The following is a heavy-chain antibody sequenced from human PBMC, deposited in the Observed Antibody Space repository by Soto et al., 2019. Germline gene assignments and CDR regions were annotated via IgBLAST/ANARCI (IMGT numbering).Heavy chain of an antibody. CDR2: INPSGGST. D-gene: IGHD3-22*01. CDR1: GSTFTRYH. V-gene: IGHV1-46*01. CDR3: ARGGRIYYATSCYESPSDY. Sequence: SAKFAGKASGSTFTRYHMQWVRQAPGQVLEWKGIINPSGGSTSYAQKVQGRVTMTRDTSTSTVYMELTSLGSEDTAVYYCARGGRIYYATSCYESPSDYWGRVTLGTVSS. J-gene: IGHJ4*02.